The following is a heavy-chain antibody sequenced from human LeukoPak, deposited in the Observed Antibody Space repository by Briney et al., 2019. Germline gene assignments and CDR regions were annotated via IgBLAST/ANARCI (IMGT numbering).Heavy chain of an antibody. CDR3: ARRTPYSSGPFDY. D-gene: IGHD6-19*01. Sequence: GGSLRLSCEASGFTVSNNFMSWVRQAPGKGLEWVSVIYSGGSTYYADSVKGRFTISRDNSKNTLYLQMNNLRAEDTAVYYCARRTPYSSGPFDYWGQGTLVTVSS. J-gene: IGHJ4*02. CDR2: IYSGGST. CDR1: GFTVSNNF. V-gene: IGHV3-66*01.